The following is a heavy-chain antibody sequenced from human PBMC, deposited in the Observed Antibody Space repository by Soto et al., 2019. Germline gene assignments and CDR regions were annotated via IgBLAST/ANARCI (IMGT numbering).Heavy chain of an antibody. J-gene: IGHJ3*02. V-gene: IGHV3-48*02. CDR1: GFTFSSYS. Sequence: GGSLRLSCAASGFTFSSYSMNWVRQAPGKGLAWVSYISSSSTAIYYADSVKGRFTISRDNARNSLYLQMNSLRDEDTAVYYCARYYDSSGPDDAFDIWGQGTMVTVS. D-gene: IGHD3-22*01. CDR3: ARYYDSSGPDDAFDI. CDR2: ISSSSTAI.